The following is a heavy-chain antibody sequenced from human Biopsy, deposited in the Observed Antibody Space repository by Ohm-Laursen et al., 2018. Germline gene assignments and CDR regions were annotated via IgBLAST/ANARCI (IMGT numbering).Heavy chain of an antibody. V-gene: IGHV4-34*01. CDR3: AIALPPHLQSGYL. J-gene: IGHJ5*02. CDR1: GGSFSGYY. Sequence: GTLSLTCAVYGGSFSGYYWSWIRQPPGKGLEWIGEINHSGSTNYNPSLKSRLTISVDTPKNQFPLKLISFTAADTAMYYWAIALPPHLQSGYLWGQGTLVTVSS. D-gene: IGHD5-24*01. CDR2: INHSGST.